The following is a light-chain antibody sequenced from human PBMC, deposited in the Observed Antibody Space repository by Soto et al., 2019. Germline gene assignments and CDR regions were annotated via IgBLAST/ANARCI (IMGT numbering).Light chain of an antibody. CDR1: ASDVGNYNY. CDR2: GVS. CDR3: SSYRAYSTLWV. V-gene: IGLV2-14*01. Sequence: QSVLTQPASVSGSPGQSITISCTGTASDVGNYNYVSWYQQFPGKAPKLIIYGVSNRPSGVSARFSASKSGNTASLSISGLQAEDEADYYCSSYRAYSTLWVFGGGTKLTVL. J-gene: IGLJ3*02.